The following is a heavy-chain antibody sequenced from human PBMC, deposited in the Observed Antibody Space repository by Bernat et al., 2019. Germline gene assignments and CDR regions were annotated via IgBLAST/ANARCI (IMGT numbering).Heavy chain of an antibody. V-gene: IGHV4-59*01. CDR1: GGSISSYY. D-gene: IGHD3-22*01. CDR3: AGGGTYYYDSSGYYTPYFDY. J-gene: IGHJ4*02. Sequence: QVQLQESGPGLVKPSETLSLTCTVSGGSISSYYWSWIRQPPGKGLEWIGYIYYSGSTNYNPSLKSRVTISVDTSKNQFSLKLSSVTAADTAVYYCAGGGTYYYDSSGYYTPYFDYWGQGTLVTVSS. CDR2: IYYSGST.